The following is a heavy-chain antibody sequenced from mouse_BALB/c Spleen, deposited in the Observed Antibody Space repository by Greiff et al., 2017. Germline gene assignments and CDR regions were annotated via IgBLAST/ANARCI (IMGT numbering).Heavy chain of an antibody. J-gene: IGHJ1*01. CDR1: GFTFSSYG. CDR2: ISSGGSYT. V-gene: IGHV5-6*01. Sequence: EVKLMESGGDLVKPGGSLKLSCAASGFTFSSYGMSWVRQTPDKRLEWVATISSGGSYTYYPDSVKGRFTISRDNAKNTLYLQMSSLKSEDTAMYYCARVITTVVPYWYFDVWGAGTTVTVSS. CDR3: ARVITTVVPYWYFDV. D-gene: IGHD1-1*01.